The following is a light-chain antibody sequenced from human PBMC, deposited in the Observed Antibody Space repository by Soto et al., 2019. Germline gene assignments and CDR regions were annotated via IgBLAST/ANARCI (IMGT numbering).Light chain of an antibody. J-gene: IGKJ5*01. Sequence: DIVLTQSPDTLSLSPGERATLSCRASQSVSSNYLAWYQQKPGQAPRLLIYGASTRATGIPDRFSGSGSGTDFTLTISRLEPEDFAVYYCQQYGNSPITFGQGTRLEIK. CDR1: QSVSSNY. V-gene: IGKV3-20*01. CDR2: GAS. CDR3: QQYGNSPIT.